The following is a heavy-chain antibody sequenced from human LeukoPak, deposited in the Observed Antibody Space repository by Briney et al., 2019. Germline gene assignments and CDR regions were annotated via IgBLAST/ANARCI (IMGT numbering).Heavy chain of an antibody. D-gene: IGHD3-22*01. CDR2: IYTSGST. J-gene: IGHJ4*02. CDR1: GGSISSSSYY. CDR3: ARDYYDSSGYATSGWSDY. V-gene: IGHV4-39*07. Sequence: SETLSLTCTVSGGSISSSSYYWGWIRQPPGKGLEWIGRIYTSGSTNYNPSLKSRVTISVDTSKNQFSLKLSSVTAADTAVYYCARDYYDSSGYATSGWSDYWGQGTLVTVSS.